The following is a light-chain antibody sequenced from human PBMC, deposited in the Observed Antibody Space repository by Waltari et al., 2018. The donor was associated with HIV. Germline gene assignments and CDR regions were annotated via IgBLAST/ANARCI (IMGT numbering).Light chain of an antibody. J-gene: IGKJ5*01. CDR3: QQYGSSPPIT. Sequence: IVLTRSPGTLSLSPGERATLSCRASQSVYSNYLAWYQQKPGQAPRLLIYGASSRATGVPDRFSGSGSGTEFTLAISRLEPEDFAVYYCQQYGSSPPITFGQGTRLDIK. V-gene: IGKV3-20*01. CDR2: GAS. CDR1: QSVYSNY.